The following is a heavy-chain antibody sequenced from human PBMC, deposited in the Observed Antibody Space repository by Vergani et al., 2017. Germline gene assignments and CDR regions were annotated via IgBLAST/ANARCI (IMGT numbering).Heavy chain of an antibody. Sequence: EVQLVESGGCLVKPGGSLRLSCAASGFTFDDYGMSWVRQAPGKGLEWVSVIYSGGSTYYADSVKGRFTISRDNSKNTLYLQMNSLRAEDTAVYYCARGDYYDSSGWIYYFDYWGQGTLVTVSS. CDR2: IYSGGST. J-gene: IGHJ4*02. D-gene: IGHD3-22*01. V-gene: IGHV3-66*01. CDR1: GFTFDDYG. CDR3: ARGDYYDSSGWIYYFDY.